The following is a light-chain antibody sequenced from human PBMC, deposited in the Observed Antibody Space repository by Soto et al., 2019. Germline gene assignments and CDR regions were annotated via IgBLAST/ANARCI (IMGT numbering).Light chain of an antibody. CDR2: GAS. CDR3: QQYNSHSRT. V-gene: IGKV3-20*01. Sequence: EVVLTQSPGTLSLSPGERATLSCRASQSVTSYYLAWYQQKPGQAPRLLMYGASRRATDIPDRFSGSGSGTDFTLTISRLEPEDFAVYYCQQYNSHSRTFGQGTKVEIK. J-gene: IGKJ1*01. CDR1: QSVTSYY.